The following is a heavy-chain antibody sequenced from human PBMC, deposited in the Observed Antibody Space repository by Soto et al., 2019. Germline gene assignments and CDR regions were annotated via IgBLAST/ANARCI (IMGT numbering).Heavy chain of an antibody. Sequence: QLQQSGPGLVKPSETLSLSCSVSGDSISNTSHFWDWIRQPPGKGLEWIGTLYYSGSPYYNPSLRSRVTISVDTSKNHFSLKLASVTAADTAVYYCARRPAYDSSCYVQFDPWGQGTLVTVLS. J-gene: IGHJ5*02. CDR1: GDSISNTSHF. CDR2: LYYSGSP. D-gene: IGHD3-22*01. V-gene: IGHV4-39*02. CDR3: ARRPAYDSSCYVQFDP.